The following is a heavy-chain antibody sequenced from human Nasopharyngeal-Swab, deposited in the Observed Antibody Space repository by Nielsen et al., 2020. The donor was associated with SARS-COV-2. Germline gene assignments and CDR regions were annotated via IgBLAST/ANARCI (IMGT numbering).Heavy chain of an antibody. D-gene: IGHD6-13*01. CDR1: GDSFTSYW. Sequence: KVSCKGSGDSFTSYWIGWVRQMPGKGLEWMGTIYPGDSDTRYSPSFQGHVTISADKSISTAYLQWSSLKASDTAMYYCARREYSSSCYGCYGMDVWGQGTTVTVSS. CDR3: ARREYSSSCYGCYGMDV. J-gene: IGHJ6*02. V-gene: IGHV5-51*01. CDR2: IYPGDSDT.